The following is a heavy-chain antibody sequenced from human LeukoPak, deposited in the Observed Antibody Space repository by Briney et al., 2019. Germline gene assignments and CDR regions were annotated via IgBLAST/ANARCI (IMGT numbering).Heavy chain of an antibody. CDR2: IYTSGST. J-gene: IGHJ4*02. CDR3: ARDTSSSWGFNY. CDR1: GGSISSGNYY. Sequence: SETLSLTCTVSGGSISSGNYYWTWIRQPAGKGLEWIGRIYTSGSTNYNPSLKSRVTISVDTSKNHFSLKLSSVTATDTAVYYCARDTSSSWGFNYWGQGTLVTVSS. V-gene: IGHV4-61*02. D-gene: IGHD6-13*01.